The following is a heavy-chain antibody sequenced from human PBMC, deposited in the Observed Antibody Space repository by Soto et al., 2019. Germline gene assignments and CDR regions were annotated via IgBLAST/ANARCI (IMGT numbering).Heavy chain of an antibody. D-gene: IGHD4-17*01. Sequence: QVQLVQSGAEVKKPGSSLKVSCKAYRGTFSSYTITWVRQAPGQGLEWMGRIIPILAMADYAQKFHGRVTITEYKTTSTAYPELSSVRSEDTAVYDGEFLGFTVIRGVGYWGQGTLVTVSS. CDR3: EFLGFTVIRGVGY. J-gene: IGHJ4*02. V-gene: IGHV1-69*02. CDR2: IIPILAMA. CDR1: RGTFSSYT.